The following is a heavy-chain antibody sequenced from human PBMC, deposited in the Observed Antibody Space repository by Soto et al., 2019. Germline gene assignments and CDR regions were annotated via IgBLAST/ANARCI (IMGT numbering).Heavy chain of an antibody. D-gene: IGHD6-6*01. V-gene: IGHV3-30*03. Sequence: QVQLVESGGGVVQPGRSLRLSCAASGFTFSSYGMHWVRQAPGKGLEWVAVISYDGSNKYYADSVKGRFTISRDNSKNTLYLQMNSLRAEDTAVYYCARSIADNYYYYGMDVWGQGTTVTVSS. CDR3: ARSIADNYYYYGMDV. J-gene: IGHJ6*02. CDR2: ISYDGSNK. CDR1: GFTFSSYG.